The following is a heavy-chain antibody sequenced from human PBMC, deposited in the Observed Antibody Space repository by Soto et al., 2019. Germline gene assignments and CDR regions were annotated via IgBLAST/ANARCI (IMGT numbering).Heavy chain of an antibody. J-gene: IGHJ6*02. CDR3: ARVVAAGYYGIDV. CDR1: GFTFSSYE. CDR2: ISSSGSTI. Sequence: LSLSCAASGFTFSSYEMNWVRQAPGKGREWVSYISSSGSTIYYADSVKGRFTISRDNAKNSLYLQMNSLRAEDTAVYYCARVVAAGYYGIDVWGQGTTVTVSS. D-gene: IGHD2-15*01. V-gene: IGHV3-48*03.